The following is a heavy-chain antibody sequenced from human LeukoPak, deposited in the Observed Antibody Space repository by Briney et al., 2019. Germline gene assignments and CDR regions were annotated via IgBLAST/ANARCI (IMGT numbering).Heavy chain of an antibody. CDR3: TYSGYA. V-gene: IGHV3-73*01. D-gene: IGHD5-12*01. Sequence: GGSLKLSRAASGLPFSGSAMHWVRPRSGKGLEYVGRIRSKANSYAPAYAASGKGRFTISRDDSKNTAYLQMNSLKTEDTAVYYCTYSGYAWGQGTLVTVSS. CDR1: GLPFSGSA. CDR2: IRSKANSYAP. J-gene: IGHJ5*02.